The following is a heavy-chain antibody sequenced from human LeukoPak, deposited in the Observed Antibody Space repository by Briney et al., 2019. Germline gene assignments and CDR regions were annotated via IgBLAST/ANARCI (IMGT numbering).Heavy chain of an antibody. Sequence: GGSLRLSCAASGFTFDDYTMHWVRQAPGKGLEWVSLISWDGGSTYYADSVKGRFTISRDNSKNSLYLQMNSLRTEDTALYYCAKDAPTRYYYDSSGYYPTEYFQHWGQGTLVTVSS. CDR2: ISWDGGST. CDR3: AKDAPTRYYYDSSGYYPTEYFQH. D-gene: IGHD3-22*01. J-gene: IGHJ1*01. CDR1: GFTFDDYT. V-gene: IGHV3-43*01.